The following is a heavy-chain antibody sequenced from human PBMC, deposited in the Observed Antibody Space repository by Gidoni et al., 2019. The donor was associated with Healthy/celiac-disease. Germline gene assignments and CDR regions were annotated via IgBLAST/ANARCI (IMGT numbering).Heavy chain of an antibody. J-gene: IGHJ4*02. V-gene: IGHV3-53*02. CDR2: IYSGGST. CDR1: GFTVSSNY. D-gene: IGHD2-15*01. Sequence: EVQLVETGGGLIQPGGSLRLSCAASGFTVSSNYMSWVRQAPGKGLEWVAVIYSGGSTYYANSVKGRFTISRDNSKNTLYLQMNSLRAEDTAVYYCARAAYGGSEYYFDYWGQGTLVTVSS. CDR3: ARAAYGGSEYYFDY.